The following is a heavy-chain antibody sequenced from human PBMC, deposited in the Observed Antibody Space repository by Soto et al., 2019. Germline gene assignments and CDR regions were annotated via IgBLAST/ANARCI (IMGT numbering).Heavy chain of an antibody. CDR2: INPNSGDT. CDR3: ARHRRETGTFAQPLDS. CDR1: GYTFNAYY. J-gene: IGHJ4*02. V-gene: IGHV1-2*02. Sequence: ASVNVSGNASGYTFNAYYIHWVRQAPGQGLEWVGRINPNSGDTTYTQKFEGRVTMTRDTSISTAYLELSGLRSDDTALYFCARHRRETGTFAQPLDSWGQGTLVTVSS. D-gene: IGHD1-1*01.